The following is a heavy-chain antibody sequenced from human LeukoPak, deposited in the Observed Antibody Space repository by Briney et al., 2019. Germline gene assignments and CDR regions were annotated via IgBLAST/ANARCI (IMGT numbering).Heavy chain of an antibody. V-gene: IGHV4-59*01. CDR1: GGSISIYY. CDR2: INYSGST. CDR3: VGMSRRDGSGWFDP. Sequence: SETLSLTCSVSGGSISIYYWSWVRQPPGKGLEWIGYINYSGSTNYNPSLKSRVTISVDTSKNQFSLKLSAVTAADTAIYYCVGMSRRDGSGWFDPWGQGTLVTVSS. J-gene: IGHJ5*02. D-gene: IGHD5-24*01.